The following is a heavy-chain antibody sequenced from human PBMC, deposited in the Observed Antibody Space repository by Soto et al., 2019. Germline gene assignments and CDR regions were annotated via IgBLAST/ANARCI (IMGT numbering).Heavy chain of an antibody. D-gene: IGHD6-13*01. CDR3: AKDKAGKMGLRYFDY. V-gene: IGHV3-23*01. J-gene: IGHJ4*02. Sequence: GGSLRLSCAASGFTFSSYAMSWLRQAPGKGLEWVSAISGSGGSTYYADSVKGRFTISRDNSKNTLYLQMNSLRAEDTAVYYCAKDKAGKMGLRYFDYWGQGTLVTVSS. CDR2: ISGSGGST. CDR1: GFTFSSYA.